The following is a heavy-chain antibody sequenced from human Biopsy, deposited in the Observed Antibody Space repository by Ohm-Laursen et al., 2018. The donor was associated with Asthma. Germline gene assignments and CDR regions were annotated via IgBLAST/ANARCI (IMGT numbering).Heavy chain of an antibody. Sequence: GTLSLTCTVSGGSVSSSSYSWGWIRQPPGKGLEWIGNISYTENTGIQSLRNRVTLSVDTSKNNFSLKLTSVTAADTAVFYCARHWNWGSFFDYWGQGMLVTVSS. V-gene: IGHV4-39*01. J-gene: IGHJ4*02. D-gene: IGHD7-27*01. CDR1: GGSVSSSSYS. CDR3: ARHWNWGSFFDY. CDR2: ISYTENT.